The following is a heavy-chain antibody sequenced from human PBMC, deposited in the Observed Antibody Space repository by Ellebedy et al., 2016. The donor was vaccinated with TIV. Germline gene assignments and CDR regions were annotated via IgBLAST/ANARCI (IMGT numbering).Heavy chain of an antibody. J-gene: IGHJ4*02. V-gene: IGHV3-7*03. Sequence: GESLKISCAASGFAFDDDWMTWVRQAPGKGLEWVANIQKHGGEKYYVDSVKGRFTISRDDPKNSLYLEMSSLTDDDTAVYYCARALVAAGPDSWGQGTLVTVSS. CDR1: GFAFDDDW. D-gene: IGHD6-25*01. CDR2: IQKHGGEK. CDR3: ARALVAAGPDS.